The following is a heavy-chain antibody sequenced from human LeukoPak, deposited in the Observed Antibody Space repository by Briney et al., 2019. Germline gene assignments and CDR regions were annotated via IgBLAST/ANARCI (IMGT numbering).Heavy chain of an antibody. J-gene: IGHJ3*02. V-gene: IGHV4-39*01. Sequence: SETQSLTCTVSGGSISSSSYYWGWIRQPPGKGLEWIGSIYYSGSTYYNPSLKSRVTISVDTSKNQFSLKLSSVTAADTAVYYCARHKREIAVAGLNAFDIWGQGTMVTVSS. CDR1: GGSISSSSYY. D-gene: IGHD6-19*01. CDR2: IYYSGST. CDR3: ARHKREIAVAGLNAFDI.